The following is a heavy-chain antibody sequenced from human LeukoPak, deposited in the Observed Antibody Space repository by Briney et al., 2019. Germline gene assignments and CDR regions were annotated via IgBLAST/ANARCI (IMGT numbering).Heavy chain of an antibody. D-gene: IGHD3-9*01. V-gene: IGHV4-4*02. J-gene: IGHJ5*02. Sequence: SGTLSLTCAVSGGSISSSNWWSWVRQPPGKGLEWIGEIYHSGSTNYNPSLKSRVTISVDKSKNQFSLKLSSVTAADTAVYYCARKDYDILTGRFDPWGQGTLVTVSS. CDR3: ARKDYDILTGRFDP. CDR2: IYHSGST. CDR1: GGSISSSNW.